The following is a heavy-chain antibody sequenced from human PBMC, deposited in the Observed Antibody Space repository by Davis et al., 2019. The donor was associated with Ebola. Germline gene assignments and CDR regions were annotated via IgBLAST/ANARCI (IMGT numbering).Heavy chain of an antibody. CDR2: IWYDGSNK. Sequence: GESLKISRAASGFTFSSYGMHWVRQAPGKGLEWVAVIWYDGSNKYYADSVKGRFTISRDNSKNTLYLQMNSLRAEDTAVYYCARDRLRYFDWLLYHYYGMDVWGQGTTVTVSS. CDR1: GFTFSSYG. D-gene: IGHD3-9*01. V-gene: IGHV3-33*01. CDR3: ARDRLRYFDWLLYHYYGMDV. J-gene: IGHJ6*02.